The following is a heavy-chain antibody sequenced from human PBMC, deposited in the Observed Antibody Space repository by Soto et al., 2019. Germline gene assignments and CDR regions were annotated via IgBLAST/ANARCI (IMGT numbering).Heavy chain of an antibody. Sequence: QLQLQESGPGLVKPSETLSLTCTVSGGSIITKTSYWGWIRQSPEKGLEWLGNSYYTGVAEYNPSLKSRMTVSVDTSKNEFSLRLTSVTAADTAVYYCYCGWNWFATWGQGTLVTVSS. V-gene: IGHV4-39*01. J-gene: IGHJ5*02. CDR1: GGSIITKTSY. CDR3: YCGWNWFAT. CDR2: SYYTGVA. D-gene: IGHD2-21*01.